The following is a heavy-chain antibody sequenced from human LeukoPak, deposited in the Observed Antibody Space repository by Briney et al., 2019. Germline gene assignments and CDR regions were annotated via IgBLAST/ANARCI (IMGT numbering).Heavy chain of an antibody. CDR1: GYTFTGYY. V-gene: IGHV1-2*02. CDR3: ARIGWFGEGDYYYMDV. D-gene: IGHD3-10*01. Sequence: ASVKVSCKASGYTFTGYYMHWVRQAPGQGLERMGWINPNSGGTNYAQKFQGRVTMTRDTSISTAYMELSRLRSDDTAVYYCARIGWFGEGDYYYMDVWGKGTTVTVSS. CDR2: INPNSGGT. J-gene: IGHJ6*03.